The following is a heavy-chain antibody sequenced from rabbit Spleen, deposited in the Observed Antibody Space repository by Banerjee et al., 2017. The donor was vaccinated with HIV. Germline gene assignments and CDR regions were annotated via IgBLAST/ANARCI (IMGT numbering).Heavy chain of an antibody. CDR1: GFSFSSSYW. Sequence: EESGGDLVKPEGSLTLTCTASGFSFSSSYWICWVRQAPGKGLEWIGYIDLVFGSTYYASWVNGRFTISSHNAQNTLYLQLNSLTGADTATYFCVRGASSSGYYSLWGPGTLVTVS. V-gene: IGHV1S45*01. D-gene: IGHD1-1*01. CDR3: VRGASSSGYYSL. CDR2: IDLVFGST. J-gene: IGHJ4*01.